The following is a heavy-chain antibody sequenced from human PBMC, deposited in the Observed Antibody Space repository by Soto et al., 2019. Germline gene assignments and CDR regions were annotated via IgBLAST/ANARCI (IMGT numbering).Heavy chain of an antibody. CDR3: AREIYDDYDSSGFDH. V-gene: IGHV3-30*03. Sequence: PGGSLRLSCEVSGFTFSAYGMHWVRQAPGKGLEWVAAISHDGTNKNYGDSVKGRFTISRDNAKNTLSLQMNSLRAEDTAVYYCAREIYDDYDSSGFDHWGQGTLVTVSS. D-gene: IGHD3-22*01. CDR2: ISHDGTNK. CDR1: GFTFSAYG. J-gene: IGHJ4*02.